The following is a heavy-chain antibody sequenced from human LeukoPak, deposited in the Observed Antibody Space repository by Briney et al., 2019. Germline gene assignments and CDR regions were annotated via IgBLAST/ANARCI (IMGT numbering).Heavy chain of an antibody. V-gene: IGHV4-59*01. CDR3: ARGVVAAPQTFDY. CDR2: ISYSGST. D-gene: IGHD2-15*01. Sequence: GSLRLSCAASGFTFSNCWMSWIRQPPGKGLEWIGYISYSGSTNYNPSLKSRVTISVDTSKNQFYLKLTSVTAADTAVYYCARGVVAAPQTFDYWGQGTLVTVSS. J-gene: IGHJ4*02. CDR1: GFTFSNCW.